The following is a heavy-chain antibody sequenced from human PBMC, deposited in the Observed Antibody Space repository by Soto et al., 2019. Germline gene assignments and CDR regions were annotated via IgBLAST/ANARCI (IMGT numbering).Heavy chain of an antibody. D-gene: IGHD4-17*01. CDR1: GFTFSYYA. V-gene: IGHV3-30*04. Sequence: QVQLVESGGGVVQPGRSLRLSCAASGFTFSYYAFHWVRQAPGKGLEWVSMISSDGRIKNYADSVRGRFTISRDNSRNTLYLQMNSLRPDDTAVYYCARDEGVPGAGFDSWGQGNLVTVSS. CDR3: ARDEGVPGAGFDS. CDR2: ISSDGRIK. J-gene: IGHJ5*01.